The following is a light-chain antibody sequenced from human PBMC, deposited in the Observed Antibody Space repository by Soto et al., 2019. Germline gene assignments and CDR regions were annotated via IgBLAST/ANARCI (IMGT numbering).Light chain of an antibody. CDR1: QSVSSN. Sequence: EIVMTQSPATLSVSPGERATLSCRASQSVSSNLAWYQQKPGQAPRLLMYGASTRATGIPDRFSGSGSGTEFTLTISSLQSEDFAVYYCQPHNIWPPWTFGQGTKVEIK. V-gene: IGKV3-15*01. CDR3: QPHNIWPPWT. CDR2: GAS. J-gene: IGKJ1*01.